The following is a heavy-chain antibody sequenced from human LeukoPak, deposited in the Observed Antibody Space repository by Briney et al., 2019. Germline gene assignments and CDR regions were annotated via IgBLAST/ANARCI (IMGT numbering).Heavy chain of an antibody. CDR2: FDPEDGET. J-gene: IGHJ5*02. CDR3: ATAYYDSSGSNWFDP. Sequence: GASVKVSCKVSGYTLTELSMHWVRQAPGKGLEWMGGFDPEDGETTYAQKFQGRVTMTEDTSTDTAYMELSSLRSEDTAVYYCATAYYDSSGSNWFDPWGQGTLVTVSS. D-gene: IGHD3-22*01. V-gene: IGHV1-24*01. CDR1: GYTLTELS.